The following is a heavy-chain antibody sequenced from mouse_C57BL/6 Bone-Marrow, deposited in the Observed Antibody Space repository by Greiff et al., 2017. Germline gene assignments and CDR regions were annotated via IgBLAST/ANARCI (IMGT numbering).Heavy chain of an antibody. D-gene: IGHD2-3*01. Sequence: QVQLKQSGAELVRPGASVTLSCKASGYTFTDYEMHWVKQTPVHGLEWIGAIDPETGSTAYNQKFKGKAILTADKSSSTAYMELRSLTSEDSAVYYCTRRWLLYFDYWGQGTTLTVSS. CDR1: GYTFTDYE. CDR2: IDPETGST. V-gene: IGHV1-15*01. CDR3: TRRWLLYFDY. J-gene: IGHJ2*01.